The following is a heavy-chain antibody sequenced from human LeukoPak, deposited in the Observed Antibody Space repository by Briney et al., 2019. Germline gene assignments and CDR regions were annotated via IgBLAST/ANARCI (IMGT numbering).Heavy chain of an antibody. J-gene: IGHJ4*02. CDR1: GFTFRSHA. CDR3: ASRSSGWRDFDY. CDR2: IYENGGTT. Sequence: GGSLRLSCVGSGFTFRSHAMSWVRQAPEKGLEFVSGIYENGGTTYYADSVKGRFTISRDNAKNSLYLQMNSLRAEDTAVYYCASRSSGWRDFDYWGQGTLVTVSS. V-gene: IGHV3-23*01. D-gene: IGHD6-19*01.